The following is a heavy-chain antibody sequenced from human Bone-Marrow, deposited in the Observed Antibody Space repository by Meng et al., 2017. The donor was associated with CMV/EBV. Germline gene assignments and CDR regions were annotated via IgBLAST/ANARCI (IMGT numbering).Heavy chain of an antibody. CDR2: IYYSGST. Sequence: GTLRLSRTVSGGSVSSGSYYWSWIRQPPGKGLEWIGYIYYSGSTNYNPSLKSRVTISVDTSKNQFSLKLSSVTAADTAVYYCARETTVTWGFDYWGQGTLVTVSS. CDR3: ARETTVTWGFDY. V-gene: IGHV4-61*01. J-gene: IGHJ4*02. CDR1: GGSVSSGSYY. D-gene: IGHD4-17*01.